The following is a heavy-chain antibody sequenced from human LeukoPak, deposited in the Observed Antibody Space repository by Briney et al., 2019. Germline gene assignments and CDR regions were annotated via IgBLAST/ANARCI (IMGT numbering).Heavy chain of an antibody. J-gene: IGHJ4*02. CDR2: ISSSSTTI. CDR3: ARDEVGSSSPIDY. Sequence: KPGGSLRLSCAASGFTFSSYSMNWVRQAPGKGLEWLSYISSSSTTIYYADSVKGRFTISRDSAKNSLYLQMNSLRDEDTAVYYCARDEVGSSSPIDYWGQGTLVTVSS. D-gene: IGHD6-6*01. CDR1: GFTFSSYS. V-gene: IGHV3-48*02.